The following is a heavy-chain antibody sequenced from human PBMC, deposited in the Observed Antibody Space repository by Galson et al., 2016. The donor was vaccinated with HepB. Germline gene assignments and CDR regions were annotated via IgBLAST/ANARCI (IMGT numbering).Heavy chain of an antibody. D-gene: IGHD2-21*02. CDR2: IYHSGIT. V-gene: IGHV4-4*02. CDR3: ARSNSRDYYYYYFDY. J-gene: IGHJ4*02. Sequence: QVQLQESGPGLVKPSETLSLTCAVSGGSIDTSNWWSWVRQPPGKGLEWIGEIYHSGITNYNPSLKSRVTISVDKSKNQFTLKLGSVTAADTAVYYCARSNSRDYYYYYFDYWGQGTLVTVSS. CDR1: GGSIDTSNW.